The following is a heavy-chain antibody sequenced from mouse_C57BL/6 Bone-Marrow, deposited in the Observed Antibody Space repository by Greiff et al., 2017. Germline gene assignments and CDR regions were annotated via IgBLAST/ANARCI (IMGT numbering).Heavy chain of an antibody. J-gene: IGHJ2*01. CDR1: GYTFTSYW. CDR3: ARRYYGSPHFDYWGQGTTLTHFDY. D-gene: IGHD1-1*01. CDR2: INPSSGYT. V-gene: IGHV1-7*01. Sequence: QVQLKQSGAELAKPGASVKLSCKASGYTFTSYWMHWVKQRPGQGLEWIGYINPSSGYTKYNQKFKDKATLTADKSSSTAYMQLSSLTYEDSAVYYCARRYYGSPHFDYWGQGTTLTHFDYWGQGTTLTVSS.